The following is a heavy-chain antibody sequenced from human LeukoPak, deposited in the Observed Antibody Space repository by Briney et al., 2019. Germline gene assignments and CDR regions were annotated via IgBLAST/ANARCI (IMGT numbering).Heavy chain of an antibody. V-gene: IGHV1-18*04. D-gene: IGHD5-12*01. CDR2: ISAYNGNT. CDR1: GYTFTSYY. Sequence: ASVKVSCKASGYTFTSYYMHWVRQAPGQGPEWVGWISAYNGNTNYAQKLQGRVTMTRDTSTSTAYMELRSLSSDDTAVYYCARVGPRGYSGPLDYWGQGTLVTVSS. CDR3: ARVGPRGYSGPLDY. J-gene: IGHJ4*02.